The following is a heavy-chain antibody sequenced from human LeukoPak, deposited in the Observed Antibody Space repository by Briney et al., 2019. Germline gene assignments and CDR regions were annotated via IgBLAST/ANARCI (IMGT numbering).Heavy chain of an antibody. Sequence: PRGSLRLSCAASGFTFSSSAMSWVRQAPGKGLECVSTISGSGGSAYYADSVKGRFTVSRDNPKNTLYLQMNSLRAEDTAVYYCANFRSTSETNPLDYWGQGTLVTVSS. CDR3: ANFRSTSETNPLDY. V-gene: IGHV3-23*01. CDR2: ISGSGGSA. CDR1: GFTFSSSA. D-gene: IGHD2-2*01. J-gene: IGHJ4*02.